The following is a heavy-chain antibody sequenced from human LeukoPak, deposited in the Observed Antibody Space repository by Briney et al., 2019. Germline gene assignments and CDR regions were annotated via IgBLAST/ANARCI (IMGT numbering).Heavy chain of an antibody. CDR3: AREKVRIAAIDY. Sequence: ASVKVSCKASGYTFTSYDINWVRQATGQGLEWMGWMNPNSGNTGYAQKFQGRVTMTTVTSTSTAYMELRSLRSDDTAVYYCAREKVRIAAIDYWGQGTLVTVSS. CDR2: MNPNSGNT. CDR1: GYTFTSYD. V-gene: IGHV1-8*01. J-gene: IGHJ4*02. D-gene: IGHD6-13*01.